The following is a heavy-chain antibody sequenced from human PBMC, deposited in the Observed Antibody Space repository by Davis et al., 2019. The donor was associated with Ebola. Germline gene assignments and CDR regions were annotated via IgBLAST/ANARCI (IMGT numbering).Heavy chain of an antibody. CDR3: ANGDMIFAFDI. CDR1: GFTFSGSA. D-gene: IGHD3-22*01. CDR2: IRSKANSYAT. Sequence: GESLKISCAASGFTFSGSAMHWVRQASGKGLEWVGRIRSKANSYATAYAASVKGRFTISRDDSKNTAYLQMNSLKTEDTAVYYCANGDMIFAFDIWGQGTMVTVSS. J-gene: IGHJ3*02. V-gene: IGHV3-73*01.